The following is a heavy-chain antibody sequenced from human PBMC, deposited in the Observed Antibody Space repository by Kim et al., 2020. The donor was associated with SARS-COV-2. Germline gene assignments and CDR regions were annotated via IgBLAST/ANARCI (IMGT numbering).Heavy chain of an antibody. V-gene: IGHV3-23*01. CDR1: GFTFSTYA. Sequence: GGSLRLSCVASGFTFSTYAMNWVRQAPGKGLEWVSGISGGGGSTYYADSVKGRFTISRDSSKNTLYLQMNSLRAEDTAVYYCAKELRVTTKTTGGDFFDYWGQGTLVTVSS. D-gene: IGHD4-17*01. CDR2: ISGGGGST. J-gene: IGHJ4*02. CDR3: AKELRVTTKTTGGDFFDY.